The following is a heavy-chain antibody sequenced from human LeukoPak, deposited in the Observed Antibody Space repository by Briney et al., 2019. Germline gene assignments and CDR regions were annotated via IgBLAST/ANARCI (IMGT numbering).Heavy chain of an antibody. CDR1: GFTFNNFS. Sequence: GALRLSCAASGFTFNNFSMHWVRQAPGQGLGGVAVISYDGSNKYYADSVKGRFTISRDNSKNTLYLQMNSLRAEDTAVYYCARVITIFGVVLTYGMDVWGQGTTVTVSS. CDR2: ISYDGSNK. CDR3: ARVITIFGVVLTYGMDV. J-gene: IGHJ6*02. V-gene: IGHV3-30-3*01. D-gene: IGHD3-3*01.